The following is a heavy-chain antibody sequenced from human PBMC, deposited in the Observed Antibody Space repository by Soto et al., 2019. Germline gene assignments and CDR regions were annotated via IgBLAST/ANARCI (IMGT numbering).Heavy chain of an antibody. D-gene: IGHD3-16*01. Sequence: PGGSLRLSCATSGFTFSSYGMHWVRQAPGKGLEWVAVISYDGSNKYYADSVKGRFTISRDNSKNTLYLQMNSLRAEDTAVYYCAKDNSLPIYDYIWGSSGSGGYFDYWGQGTLVTVSS. CDR3: AKDNSLPIYDYIWGSSGSGGYFDY. J-gene: IGHJ4*02. CDR1: GFTFSSYG. CDR2: ISYDGSNK. V-gene: IGHV3-30*18.